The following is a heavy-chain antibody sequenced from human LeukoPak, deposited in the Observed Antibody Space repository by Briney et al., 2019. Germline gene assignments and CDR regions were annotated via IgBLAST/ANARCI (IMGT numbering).Heavy chain of an antibody. V-gene: IGHV3-21*01. J-gene: IGHJ4*02. CDR3: ARDWAATYYYDSSGYYNFDY. CDR2: ISSSSSYI. D-gene: IGHD3-22*01. CDR1: GFTFSSYS. Sequence: GGSLRLSCAASGFTFSSYSMNWVRQAPGKGLEWVSSISSSSSYIYYADSVKGRFTISRDNAKNSLYLQMNSLRAEDTAVYYCARDWAATYYYDSSGYYNFDYGGKEPLVTVSS.